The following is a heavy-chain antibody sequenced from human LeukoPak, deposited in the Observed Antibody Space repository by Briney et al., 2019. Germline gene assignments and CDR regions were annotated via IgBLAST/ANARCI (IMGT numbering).Heavy chain of an antibody. Sequence: ASVKVSCKASGYTFTGYYMHWMRQAPGQGIEWMGWINPNNGGTNYGQKFQGRVTMTRDTSISTAYMELSRLTSDDTAVYHCARSFLGYCGAGSCYTGFDYWGQGNLVTVSS. CDR2: INPNNGGT. D-gene: IGHD2-15*01. J-gene: IGHJ4*02. V-gene: IGHV1-2*02. CDR1: GYTFTGYY. CDR3: ARSFLGYCGAGSCYTGFDY.